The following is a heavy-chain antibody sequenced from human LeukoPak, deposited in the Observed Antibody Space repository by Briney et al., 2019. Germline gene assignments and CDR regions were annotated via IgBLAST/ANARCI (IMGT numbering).Heavy chain of an antibody. Sequence: PSQTLSLTCAVSGGSISSGGYSWSWIRQPPGKGLEWIGYIYHSGSTYYNPSLKSRVTISVDRSKNQFSLKLSSVTAADTAVYYCARCPHAGIAAVDGPEEYYFDYWGQGTLVTVSS. CDR3: ARCPHAGIAAVDGPEEYYFDY. CDR2: IYHSGST. V-gene: IGHV4-30-2*01. D-gene: IGHD6-13*01. J-gene: IGHJ4*02. CDR1: GGSISSGGYS.